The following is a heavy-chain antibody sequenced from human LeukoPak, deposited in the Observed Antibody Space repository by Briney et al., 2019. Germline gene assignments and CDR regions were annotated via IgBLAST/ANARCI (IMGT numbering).Heavy chain of an antibody. CDR2: ISSSDNTI. CDR1: GFTFSDYY. J-gene: IGHJ5*02. V-gene: IGHV3-11*04. CDR3: ARGFYTYDQ. Sequence: GGSLRLSCAASGFTFSDYYMSWIRQAPGKGLEWVSSISSSDNTIYYTDSVKGRFAISRDDAKNSLYLQMKSLRAEDTAVYYCARGFYTYDQWGQGTLVTVSS. D-gene: IGHD5-24*01.